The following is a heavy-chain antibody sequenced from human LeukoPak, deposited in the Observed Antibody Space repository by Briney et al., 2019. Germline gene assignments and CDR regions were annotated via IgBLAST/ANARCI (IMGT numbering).Heavy chain of an antibody. V-gene: IGHV3-7*01. CDR3: ARVDKNRASDY. CDR1: GFTFSSNW. D-gene: IGHD2-2*03. Sequence: SGGSLRLSCAASGFTFSSNWMRWVRQAPGKGLEWVASIKQDGSEKYYVGSVKGRFTISRDNAKNSLFLQMDSLRVEDTAVYYCARVDKNRASDYWGQGTLVTVSS. CDR2: IKQDGSEK. J-gene: IGHJ4*02.